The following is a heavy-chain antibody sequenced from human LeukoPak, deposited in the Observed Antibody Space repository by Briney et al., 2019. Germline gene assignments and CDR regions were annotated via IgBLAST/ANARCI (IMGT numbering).Heavy chain of an antibody. CDR3: ATVHQGSGSYCFDY. V-gene: IGHV1-18*04. CDR2: ISAYNGNT. J-gene: IGHJ4*02. D-gene: IGHD3-10*01. CDR1: GYTFTSYG. Sequence: GASVKVSCKASGYTFTSYGISWVRQAPGQGREGMGWISAYNGNTNYAQKLRGRVTMTTDTSTSTAYMELRSLRSDDTAVYYCATVHQGSGSYCFDYWGQGTLVTVSS.